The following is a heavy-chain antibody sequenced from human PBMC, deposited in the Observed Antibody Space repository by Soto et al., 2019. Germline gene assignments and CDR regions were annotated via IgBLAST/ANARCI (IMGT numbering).Heavy chain of an antibody. Sequence: QVQLVQSGAEVKKPGSSVKVSCKASGGTFSSYAISWVRQAPGQGLEWMGGIIAIFGTANYAQKFQGRLTITADEPSGAAYREPSSMSCDDTAVYYCGRSRYGEYYNYGMDVWGRGTTVTVS. CDR3: GRSRYGEYYNYGMDV. V-gene: IGHV1-69*01. CDR2: IIAIFGTA. D-gene: IGHD4-17*01. CDR1: GGTFSSYA. J-gene: IGHJ6*02.